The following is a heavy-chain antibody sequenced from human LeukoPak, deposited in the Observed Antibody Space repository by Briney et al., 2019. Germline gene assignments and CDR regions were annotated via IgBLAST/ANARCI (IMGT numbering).Heavy chain of an antibody. CDR3: ARAYSSSSSAPFNFDY. Sequence: TSETLSLTCTVSGGSISSYDWSWIRQPPGKGLEWIGYIYYSGSTNYNPSLKSRVTISVDTSKNQFSLKLSSVTAADTAVYHCARAYSSSSSAPFNFDYWGQGTLVTVSS. J-gene: IGHJ4*02. V-gene: IGHV4-59*01. CDR1: GGSISSYD. CDR2: IYYSGST. D-gene: IGHD6-6*01.